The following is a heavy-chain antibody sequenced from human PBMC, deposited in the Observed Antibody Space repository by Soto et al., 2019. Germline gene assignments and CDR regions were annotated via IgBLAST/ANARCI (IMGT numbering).Heavy chain of an antibody. D-gene: IGHD3-10*01. CDR3: AKGGLYGSGSYYNAGSYYYYGMDV. Sequence: GSLRLSCAASGFTFSSYAMSWVRQAPGKGLEWVSAISGSGGSTYYADSVKGRFTISRDNSKNTLYLQMNGLRAEDTAVYYCAKGGLYGSGSYYNAGSYYYYGMDVWGQGTTVTVAS. CDR2: ISGSGGST. J-gene: IGHJ6*02. V-gene: IGHV3-23*01. CDR1: GFTFSSYA.